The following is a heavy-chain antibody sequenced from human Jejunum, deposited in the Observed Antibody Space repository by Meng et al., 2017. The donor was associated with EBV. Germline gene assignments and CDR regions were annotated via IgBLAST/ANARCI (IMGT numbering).Heavy chain of an antibody. CDR3: ARDRGVEDY. CDR2: IYYSGST. Sequence: QLQLQESGSGLVKPSQTLSLTCDVSGDSISSIGYSWSWIRQAPGLGLEWIGYIYYSGSTYYNPSLKSRVTISVDKSNNHFSLKLSSVTAADTAVYYCARDRGVEDYWGQGTLVTVSS. V-gene: IGHV4-30-2*01. J-gene: IGHJ4*02. D-gene: IGHD5-24*01. CDR1: GDSISSIGYS.